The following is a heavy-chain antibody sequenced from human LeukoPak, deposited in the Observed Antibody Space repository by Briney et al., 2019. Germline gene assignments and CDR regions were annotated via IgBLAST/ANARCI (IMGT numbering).Heavy chain of an antibody. J-gene: IGHJ6*03. D-gene: IGHD2-15*01. CDR1: GYTFTGYY. V-gene: IGHV1-2*06. CDR3: ARGDIGYCSGGSCYSLYYYYMDV. Sequence: ASVKVSCKASGYTFTGYYIHWVRQAPGQGLEWMGRIDPNSGGTSYAQNFQGRVTMTRDTSISTAYMELSRLRSDDTAVYYCARGDIGYCSGGSCYSLYYYYMDVRGKGTTVTVSS. CDR2: IDPNSGGT.